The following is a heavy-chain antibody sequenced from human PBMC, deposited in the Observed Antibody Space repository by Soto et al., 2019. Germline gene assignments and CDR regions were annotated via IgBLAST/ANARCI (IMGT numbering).Heavy chain of an antibody. J-gene: IGHJ4*02. V-gene: IGHV3-7*01. CDR2: IKQDGSEK. CDR1: GFTFSSYW. CDR3: ARARREIFGVVIMGVFDY. Sequence: GGSLRLSCAASGFTFSSYWMSWVRQAPGKGLEWVANIKQDGSEKYYVDSVKGRFTISRDNAKNSLYLQMNSLRAEDTAVYYCARARREIFGVVIMGVFDYWGQGTLVTVSS. D-gene: IGHD3-3*01.